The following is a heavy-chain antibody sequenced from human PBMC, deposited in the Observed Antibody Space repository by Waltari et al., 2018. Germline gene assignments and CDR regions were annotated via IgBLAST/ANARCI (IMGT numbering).Heavy chain of an antibody. Sequence: QVQLVQSGAEVKKPGSSVKVSCKASGGTFSSYAISWVRQAPGQGLEWMGGIIPILGIANYAQKFQGRVMITADESTSTAYMELSSLRSEDTAVYYCAREIAVAGTPLDYWGQGTLVTVSS. CDR1: GGTFSSYA. CDR2: IIPILGIA. J-gene: IGHJ4*02. V-gene: IGHV1-69*04. D-gene: IGHD6-19*01. CDR3: AREIAVAGTPLDY.